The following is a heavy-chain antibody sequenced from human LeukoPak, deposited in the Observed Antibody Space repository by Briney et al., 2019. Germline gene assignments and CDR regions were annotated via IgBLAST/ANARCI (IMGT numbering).Heavy chain of an antibody. Sequence: PSETLSLTCTVSGGSISSSSYYWGWIRQPPGKGLEWLGSIYYSGTTYYNPSLKSRVTISVDTSRNHFSLKLSSVTAADAAVYYCARHQGYYGPPWNAFDIRGQGTMVIVSS. V-gene: IGHV4-39*01. D-gene: IGHD3-10*01. CDR1: GGSISSSSYY. CDR2: IYYSGTT. CDR3: ARHQGYYGPPWNAFDI. J-gene: IGHJ3*02.